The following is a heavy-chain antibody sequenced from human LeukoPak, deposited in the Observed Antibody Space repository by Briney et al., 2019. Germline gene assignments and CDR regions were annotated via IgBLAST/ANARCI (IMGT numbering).Heavy chain of an antibody. D-gene: IGHD5-12*01. CDR3: ARLTLSANDWCYDY. V-gene: IGHV3-7*01. CDR1: GFTFSAYW. CDR2: IKEDGSEK. Sequence: PGGSLRLSCAASGFTFSAYWMRWVRQAPGKGPEWVASIKEDGSEKYYVDSVKGRFTISRDNAKNSLYLQMNSLRAEDTAVYYCARLTLSANDWCYDYWGQGTLVTVSS. J-gene: IGHJ4*02.